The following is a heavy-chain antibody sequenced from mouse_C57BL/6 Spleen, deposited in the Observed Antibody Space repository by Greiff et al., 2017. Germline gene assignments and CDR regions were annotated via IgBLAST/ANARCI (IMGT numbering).Heavy chain of an antibody. CDR3: ARLCYSNFFFDY. J-gene: IGHJ2*01. Sequence: EVHLVESGGGLVQPGGSLSLSCAASGFTFTDYYMSWVRQPPGKALEWLGFIRNKANGYTTEYSASVKGRFTISRDNSQSILYLQMNALRAEDSATYYCARLCYSNFFFDYWGQGTTLTVSS. CDR2: IRNKANGYTT. CDR1: GFTFTDYY. V-gene: IGHV7-3*01. D-gene: IGHD2-5*01.